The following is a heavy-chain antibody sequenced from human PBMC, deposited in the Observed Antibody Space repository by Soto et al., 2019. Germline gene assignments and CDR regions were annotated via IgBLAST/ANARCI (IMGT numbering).Heavy chain of an antibody. CDR3: AKDLFPRGGGSLMDV. D-gene: IGHD2-15*01. Sequence: GGSLRLSCAASGFTFSSYAMSWVRQAPGKGLEWVSAISGSGGSTYYADSVKGRFTISRDNSKNTLYLQMNSLRAEDTAVYYCAKDLFPRGGGSLMDVWGKGTTVTVSS. V-gene: IGHV3-23*01. CDR1: GFTFSSYA. J-gene: IGHJ6*03. CDR2: ISGSGGST.